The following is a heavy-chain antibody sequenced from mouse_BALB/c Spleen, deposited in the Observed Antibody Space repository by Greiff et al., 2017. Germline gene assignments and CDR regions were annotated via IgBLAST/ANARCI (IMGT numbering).Heavy chain of an antibody. CDR3: ARGLLRPHYYAMDY. V-gene: IGHV2-4-1*01. CDR2: IWSGGST. CDR1: GFSLTSYG. J-gene: IGHJ4*01. D-gene: IGHD1-2*01. Sequence: QVQLKESGPGLVQPSQSLSITCTVSGFSLTSYGVHWVRQSPGKGLEWLGVIWSGGSTDYNAAFISRLSISKDNSKSQVFFKMNSLQADDTAIYYWARGLLRPHYYAMDYWGQGTSVTVSS.